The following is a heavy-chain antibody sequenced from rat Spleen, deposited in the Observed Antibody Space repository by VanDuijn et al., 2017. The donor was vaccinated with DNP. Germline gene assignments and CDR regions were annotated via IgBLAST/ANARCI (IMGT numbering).Heavy chain of an antibody. CDR3: AGRPPPTRGPFDY. D-gene: IGHD1-4*01. CDR2: ISTGGGHT. V-gene: IGHV5-25*01. CDR1: GFTFSNYV. J-gene: IGHJ2*01. Sequence: EVQLVESGGGLVQPGRSLKLSCAASGFTFSNYVMDWVRQAPKKGLEWVAPISTGGGHTHYPDSVKGRFTISRYNAKSTLYLQMDSLRSEDTATYYCAGRPPPTRGPFDYWGQGVTVTVSS.